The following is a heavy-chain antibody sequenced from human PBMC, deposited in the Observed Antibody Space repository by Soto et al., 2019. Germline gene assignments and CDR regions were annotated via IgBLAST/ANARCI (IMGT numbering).Heavy chain of an antibody. V-gene: IGHV4-31*01. CDR2: IYYSGST. D-gene: IGHD3-16*01. CDR1: GGSIISGGYY. Sequence: QVQLQESGPGLVKPSQTLSLTCTVSGGSIISGGYYWSWIRQHPGKGLEWIGYIYYSGSTYYNPFIRSLVTISVDTSKNQFSLKRSSVAAADTAVYYCARERAGGGYWFDPWGQGTLVTVSS. CDR3: ARERAGGGYWFDP. J-gene: IGHJ5*02.